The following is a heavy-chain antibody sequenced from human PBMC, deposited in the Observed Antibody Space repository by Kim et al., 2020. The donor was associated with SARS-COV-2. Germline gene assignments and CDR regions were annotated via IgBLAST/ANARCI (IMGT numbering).Heavy chain of an antibody. CDR1: GYSFTNYW. CDR2: IFAGDSDT. Sequence: GESLKISCKGSGYSFTNYWIGWVRQMPGKGLEWMGIIFAGDSDTRYSPSFQGQVTISVDKSISTAYLQWSSLKTSDTAIYYCARLATVTTSPTYYYYYGMDVWGQGTTVTVSS. V-gene: IGHV5-51*01. CDR3: ARLATVTTSPTYYYYYGMDV. D-gene: IGHD4-17*01. J-gene: IGHJ6*02.